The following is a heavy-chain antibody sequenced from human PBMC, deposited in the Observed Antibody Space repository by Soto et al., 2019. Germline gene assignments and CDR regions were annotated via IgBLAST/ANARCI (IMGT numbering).Heavy chain of an antibody. V-gene: IGHV3-74*01. CDR1: GFTFSSYW. D-gene: IGHD3-22*01. Sequence: PGGSLRLSCAASGFTFSSYWMHWVRQAPGKGLVWVSRINSDESSTSYADSVKGRFTISRDNAKNTLYLQMNSLRAEDTAVYYCARGLKGYYGVEVWGQGTTVTVSS. J-gene: IGHJ6*02. CDR2: INSDESST. CDR3: ARGLKGYYGVEV.